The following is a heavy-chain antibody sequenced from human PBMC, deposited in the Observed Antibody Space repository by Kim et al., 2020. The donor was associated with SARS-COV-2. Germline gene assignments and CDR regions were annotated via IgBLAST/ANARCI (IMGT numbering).Heavy chain of an antibody. V-gene: IGHV3-30-3*01. CDR1: GFTFSSYA. D-gene: IGHD3-3*01. CDR2: ISYDGSNK. CDR3: ARGRRAITIFGVVGPPIYYYYGMDV. J-gene: IGHJ6*02. Sequence: GGSLRLSCAASGFTFSSYAMHWVRQAPGKGLEWVAVISYDGSNKYYADSVKGRFTISRDNSKNTLYLQMNSLRAEDTAVYYCARGRRAITIFGVVGPPIYYYYGMDVWGQGTTVTVSS.